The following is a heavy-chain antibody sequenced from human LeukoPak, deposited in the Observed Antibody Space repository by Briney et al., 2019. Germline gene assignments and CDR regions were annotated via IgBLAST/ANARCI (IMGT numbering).Heavy chain of an antibody. D-gene: IGHD3-9*01. Sequence: SETLSLTCAAYGGSFSAYYWSWIRQPPGKGLEWIGEINHSGATNCNPSLKSRVTISVDTSKNQFSLKLSSVTAADTAVYYCASGRRYDILTGWDFYFDLWGRGTLVTVSS. CDR1: GGSFSAYY. CDR3: ASGRRYDILTGWDFYFDL. V-gene: IGHV4-34*01. J-gene: IGHJ2*01. CDR2: INHSGAT.